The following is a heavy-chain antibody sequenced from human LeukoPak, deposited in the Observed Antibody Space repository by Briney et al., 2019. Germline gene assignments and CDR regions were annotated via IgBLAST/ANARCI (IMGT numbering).Heavy chain of an antibody. Sequence: GGSLRLSCAASGFTFSDHSMSWVRQAPGKGLEWVSNIRNNGRNTHYTDSVKGRFTISRDNSKNTLYLEMNSLRAEDTAVYYCARGGHSSCFDPWGQGTLVTISS. J-gene: IGHJ5*02. D-gene: IGHD6-13*01. CDR3: ARGGHSSCFDP. CDR1: GFTFSDHS. CDR2: IRNNGRNT. V-gene: IGHV3-23*01.